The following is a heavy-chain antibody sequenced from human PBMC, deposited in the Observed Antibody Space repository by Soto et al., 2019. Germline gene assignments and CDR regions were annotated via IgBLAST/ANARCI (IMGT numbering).Heavy chain of an antibody. D-gene: IGHD3-3*01. V-gene: IGHV3-23*01. Sequence: SGGSLRLSCAASGFTFSSCAMGWVRQAPGKGLEWVSAISGSGGSTYYADSVKGRFTISRDNSKNTLYLQMNSLRAEDTAVYYCAKGPIWSGYSDYWGQGTLVTVSS. CDR2: ISGSGGST. J-gene: IGHJ4*02. CDR1: GFTFSSCA. CDR3: AKGPIWSGYSDY.